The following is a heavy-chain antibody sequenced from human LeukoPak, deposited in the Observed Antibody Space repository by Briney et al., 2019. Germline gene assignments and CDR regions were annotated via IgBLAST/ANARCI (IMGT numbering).Heavy chain of an antibody. J-gene: IGHJ4*02. CDR3: AREGVVAGYYFDY. CDR1: GYTFTSYK. D-gene: IGHD6-19*01. CDR2: IIPIFGTA. V-gene: IGHV1-69*13. Sequence: ASVEVSCKASGYTFTSYKIHWIRQAPGQGLEWMGGIIPIFGTANYAQKFQGRVTITADESTSTAYMELSSLRSEDTAVYYCAREGVVAGYYFDYWGQGTLVTVSS.